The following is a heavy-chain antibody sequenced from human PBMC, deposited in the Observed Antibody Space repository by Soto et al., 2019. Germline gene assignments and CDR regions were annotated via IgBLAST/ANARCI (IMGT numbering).Heavy chain of an antibody. CDR1: GGSISSSSYY. Sequence: SETLSLTCTVSGGSISSSSYYWGWIRQPPGKGLEWIGSIYYSGSTYYNPSLKSRVTISVDTSKNQFSLKLGSVTAADTAVYYCARRGYYDFWSGYGWFDPWGQGTLVTVSS. J-gene: IGHJ5*02. CDR3: ARRGYYDFWSGYGWFDP. D-gene: IGHD3-3*01. V-gene: IGHV4-39*01. CDR2: IYYSGST.